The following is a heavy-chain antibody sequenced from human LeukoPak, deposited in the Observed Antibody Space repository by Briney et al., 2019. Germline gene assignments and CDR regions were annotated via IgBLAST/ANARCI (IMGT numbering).Heavy chain of an antibody. CDR2: IYYSGST. V-gene: IGHV4-59*12. J-gene: IGHJ4*02. CDR1: GGSISSYY. CDR3: AREILSTFDY. Sequence: SETLSLTCTVSGGSISSYYWSWIRQPPGKGLEWIGYIYYSGSTNYNPSLKSRVTISVDTSKNQFSLKLSSVTAADTAVYYCAREILSTFDYWGQGTLVTVSS.